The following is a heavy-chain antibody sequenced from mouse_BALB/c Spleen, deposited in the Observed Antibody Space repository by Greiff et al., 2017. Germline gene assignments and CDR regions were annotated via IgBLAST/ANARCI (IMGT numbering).Heavy chain of an antibody. J-gene: IGHJ2*01. CDR2: ISSGSSTI. V-gene: IGHV5-17*02. CDR1: GFTFSSFG. D-gene: IGHD4-1*01. CDR3: AKIPGY. Sequence: EVQVVESGGGLVQPGGSRKLSCAASGFTFSSFGMHWVRQAPEKGLEWVAYISSGSSTIYYADTVKGRFTISRDNPKNTLFLQMTSLRSEDTAMYYCAKIPGYWGQGTTLTVSS.